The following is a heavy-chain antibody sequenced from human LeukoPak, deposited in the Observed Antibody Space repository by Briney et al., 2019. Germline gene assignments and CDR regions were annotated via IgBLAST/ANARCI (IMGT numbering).Heavy chain of an antibody. Sequence: SETLSLTCTLSGGSLRSHYWSWIRQPPGKALEWLGHIYYSGSTTYSPSLKSRLTISVDTSRNQFSLSLISVTAADTAVYYCARGGQLAVPDPFDSWGQGTLVTVSS. CDR1: GGSLRSHY. CDR2: IYYSGST. CDR3: ARGGQLAVPDPFDS. V-gene: IGHV4-59*11. D-gene: IGHD6-19*01. J-gene: IGHJ4*02.